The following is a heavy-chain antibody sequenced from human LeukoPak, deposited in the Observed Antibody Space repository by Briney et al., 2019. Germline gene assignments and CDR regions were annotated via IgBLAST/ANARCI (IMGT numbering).Heavy chain of an antibody. CDR2: INPNSGGT. D-gene: IGHD1-26*01. V-gene: IGHV1-2*02. CDR1: GYTFTGYY. J-gene: IGHJ6*03. CDR3: ARDWGGVGPRGDPHYMDV. Sequence: GASVKVSCKASGYTFTGYYMHWVRQAPGQGLEWMGWINPNSGGTNYAQKFQGRVTMTRDTSISTAYMELSRLRSDDTAVYYCARDWGGVGPRGDPHYMDVWGKGTTVTVSS.